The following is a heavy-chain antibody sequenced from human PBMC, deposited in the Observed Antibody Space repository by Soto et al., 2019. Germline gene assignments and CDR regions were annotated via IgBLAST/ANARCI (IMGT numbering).Heavy chain of an antibody. J-gene: IGHJ4*02. CDR3: ARDRGPNTPDY. V-gene: IGHV3-7*01. CDR1: GFTFSNYW. Sequence: EVQVVESGGGLVQPGGSLRLSCAVSGFTFSNYWMTCVRQAPGKGLEWVAYMNQDGSQIYYVDSLRGRFTISGDNAKNSLYLQMNNLRVDDTAVYYCARDRGPNTPDYWGQGTLVTVSS. D-gene: IGHD2-2*02. CDR2: MNQDGSQI.